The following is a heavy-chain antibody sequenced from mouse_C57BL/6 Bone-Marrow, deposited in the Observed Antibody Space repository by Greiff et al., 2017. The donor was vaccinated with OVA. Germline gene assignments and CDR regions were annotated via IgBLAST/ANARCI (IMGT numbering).Heavy chain of an antibody. V-gene: IGHV5-4*01. D-gene: IGHD2-4*01. Sequence: EVQLVESGGGLVKPGGSLKLSCAASGFTFSSYAMSWVRQTPEKRLEWVATISDGGSYTYYPDNVKGRFTISRDNAKNNLYLQMSHLKSEDTAMYYCARDGRRLRRGFAYWGQGTLVTVSA. J-gene: IGHJ3*01. CDR3: ARDGRRLRRGFAY. CDR2: ISDGGSYT. CDR1: GFTFSSYA.